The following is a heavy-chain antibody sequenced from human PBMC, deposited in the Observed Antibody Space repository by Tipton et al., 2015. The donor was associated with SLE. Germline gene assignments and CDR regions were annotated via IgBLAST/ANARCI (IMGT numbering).Heavy chain of an antibody. CDR2: INPNSGGT. CDR3: ARDPSVTTNFEDFRH. V-gene: IGHV1-2*06. CDR1: GYTFTGYY. Sequence: QLVQSGAEVKKPGASVKVSCKASGYTFTGYYMHWVRQAPGQGLEWMGRINPNSGGTNYAQKFQGRVTMTRDTSISTAYMELSRLRSDDTAVFYCARDPSVTTNFEDFRHWGQGTLVTVSS. J-gene: IGHJ1*01. D-gene: IGHD4-17*01.